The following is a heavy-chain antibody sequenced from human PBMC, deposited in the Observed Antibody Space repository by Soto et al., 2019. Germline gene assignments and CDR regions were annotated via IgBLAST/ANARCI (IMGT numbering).Heavy chain of an antibody. V-gene: IGHV4-59*01. Sequence: QVQLQESSPGLVKPSETLSLTCSVSSGSISSYYWSWIRQPPGKGLEWIGYVYYSGSTNYNPSLKSRFTISVDTSKNQFSLKLSSVTAADTAVYYCARTPFYYYGLGSHLDDFDYWDQGTLVTVSS. CDR3: ARTPFYYYGLGSHLDDFDY. D-gene: IGHD3-10*01. CDR2: VYYSGST. J-gene: IGHJ4*02. CDR1: SGSISSYY.